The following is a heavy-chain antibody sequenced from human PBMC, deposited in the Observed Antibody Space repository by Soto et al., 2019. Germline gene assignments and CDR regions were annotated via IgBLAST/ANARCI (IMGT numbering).Heavy chain of an antibody. CDR3: AREDSIIIPAVSDF. CDR2: ISKSDYT. D-gene: IGHD2-2*01. J-gene: IGHJ4*02. CDR1: GFAFNNYG. Sequence: GGSLRLSCTVSGFAFNNYGINWVRQAPGKGLEWVSSISKSDYTYYSDSVKGRFTISRDNAKNSVSLQMNTLRVEDTAVYYCAREDSIIIPAVSDFWGQGTLVTVS. V-gene: IGHV3-21*01.